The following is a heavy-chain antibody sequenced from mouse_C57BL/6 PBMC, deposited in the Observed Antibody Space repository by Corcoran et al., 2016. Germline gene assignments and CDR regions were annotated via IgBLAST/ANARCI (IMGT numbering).Heavy chain of an antibody. CDR1: GYTFTTYG. CDR3: ARVYYYGSSYVFAY. V-gene: IGHV9-3*01. CDR2: INPYSGVP. D-gene: IGHD1-1*01. J-gene: IGHJ3*01. Sequence: QIQLVQSGPELKKPGETVKISCKASGYTFTTYGMSWVKQAPGKGLKWMGWINPYSGVPTYADDFKGRFAFSLETSASTAYLQINNLKNEDTATYFCARVYYYGSSYVFAYWGQGTLVTVSA.